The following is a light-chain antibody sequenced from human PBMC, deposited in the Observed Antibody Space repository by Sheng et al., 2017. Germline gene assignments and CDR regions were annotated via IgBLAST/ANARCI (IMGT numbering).Light chain of an antibody. CDR1: TSDIGDYDF. J-gene: IGLJ1*01. CDR2: DVF. Sequence: QSALTQPASVSASPGQSITISCTGTTSDIGDYDFVSWFQHHPGTAPKLIIYDVFKRPSGVSTRFSGSKSGNTASLTISGLQAEDEADYYCTSWTGRTTFYVFGTGTKVTV. CDR3: TSWTGRTTFYV. V-gene: IGLV2-14*03.